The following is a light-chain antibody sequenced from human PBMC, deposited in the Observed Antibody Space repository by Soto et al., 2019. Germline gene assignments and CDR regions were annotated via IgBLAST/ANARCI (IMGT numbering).Light chain of an antibody. CDR2: GVR. J-gene: IGLJ1*01. CDR1: SSDIGAYDY. V-gene: IGLV2-14*01. CDR3: SSFTTNRLYV. Sequence: QSALTQPASLSGSPGQSITISCTGTSSDIGAYDYVSWFQQHPGKAPRLLIYGVRNRPPGISSRFSGFKSGLTASLTISGPQAEDEADYYCSSFTTNRLYVFGPGTKVTVL.